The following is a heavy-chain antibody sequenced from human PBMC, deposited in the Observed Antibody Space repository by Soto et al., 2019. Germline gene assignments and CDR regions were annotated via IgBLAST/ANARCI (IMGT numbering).Heavy chain of an antibody. V-gene: IGHV1-18*04. CDR2: ISAYNGNT. CDR3: AREDTAMVPGYYYGMDV. CDR1: GYTFTSYG. D-gene: IGHD5-18*01. J-gene: IGHJ6*02. Sequence: ASVKVSCKASGYTFTSYGISWVRQAPGQGLEWMGWISAYNGNTNYAQKLQGRVTMTTDTSTSTAYMELRSLRSDDTAVYYCAREDTAMVPGYYYGMDVWGQGTTVTVSS.